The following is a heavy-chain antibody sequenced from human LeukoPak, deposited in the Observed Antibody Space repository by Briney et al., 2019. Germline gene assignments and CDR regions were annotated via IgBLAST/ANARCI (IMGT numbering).Heavy chain of an antibody. CDR1: GGTFSSYA. J-gene: IGHJ6*03. CDR2: IIPIFGTA. V-gene: IGHV1-69*05. CDR3: ARDGRGAAAAGHPYYYYYYMDV. D-gene: IGHD6-13*01. Sequence: GSSVKVSCKASGGTFSSYAISWVRQAPGQGLEWMGGIIPIFGTANYAQKFQGRVTITTDESTSTAYMELSSLRSEDTAVYYCARDGRGAAAAGHPYYYYYYMDVWGKGTTVTVSS.